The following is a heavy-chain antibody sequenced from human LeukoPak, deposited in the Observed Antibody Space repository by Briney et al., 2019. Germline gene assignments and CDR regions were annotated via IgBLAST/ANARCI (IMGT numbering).Heavy chain of an antibody. CDR2: ISSSSSTYI. Sequence: GGSLRLSCAASGFTFSSYSMNWVRQAPGKGLEWVSYISSSSSTYIYYADSLKGRFTISRDNAKKSLYLQMNSLRVEDTAVYYCARAGFGELLVAAFDIWGQGTMVTVSS. CDR3: ARAGFGELLVAAFDI. J-gene: IGHJ3*02. D-gene: IGHD1-26*01. CDR1: GFTFSSYS. V-gene: IGHV3-21*05.